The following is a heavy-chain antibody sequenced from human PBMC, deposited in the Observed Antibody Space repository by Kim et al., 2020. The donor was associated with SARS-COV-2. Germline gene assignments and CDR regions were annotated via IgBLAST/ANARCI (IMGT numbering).Heavy chain of an antibody. CDR2: TYYRSKWNN. D-gene: IGHD6-19*01. Sequence: SQTLSLTCAISGDSVSSNSTAWNWIRQSPSRGLEWLGRTYYRSKWNNDYAGSVKSRITINPDTCKNQFSLQLNSMTPEDTAVYYCARARQGGWFFDYWGQGTLVTVSS. CDR1: GDSVSSNSTA. CDR3: ARARQGGWFFDY. J-gene: IGHJ4*02. V-gene: IGHV6-1*01.